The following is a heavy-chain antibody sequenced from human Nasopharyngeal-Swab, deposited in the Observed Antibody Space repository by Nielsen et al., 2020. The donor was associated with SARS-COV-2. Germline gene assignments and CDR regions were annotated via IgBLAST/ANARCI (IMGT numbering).Heavy chain of an antibody. J-gene: IGHJ4*02. CDR2: ISGTSSYI. V-gene: IGHV3-21*01. CDR3: ARGCSSTTCYVSG. D-gene: IGHD2/OR15-2a*01. CDR1: GFTFSTYG. Sequence: GGSLRLSCEASGFTFSTYGMNWVRQAPGKGLEWVSSISGTSSYIYYADSVKGRFTISRDNAKNSLYLQMNSLRAEDTAVYYCARGCSSTTCYVSGWGQGTLVTVSS.